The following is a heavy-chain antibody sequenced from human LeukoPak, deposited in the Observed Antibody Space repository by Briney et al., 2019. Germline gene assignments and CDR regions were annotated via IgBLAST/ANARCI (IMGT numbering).Heavy chain of an antibody. CDR3: AKDRVFYGDYFDY. V-gene: IGHV3-23*01. D-gene: IGHD4-17*01. CDR1: GFTFSSYA. CDR2: ISGSGGST. Sequence: GGSLRLSCAASGFTFSSYAMSWVRQAPGKGLEWVSAISGSGGSTYYADSVKGRFTIPRDNSKNTLYLQMNSLRAEDTAVYYCAKDRVFYGDYFDYWGQGALVTVSS. J-gene: IGHJ4*02.